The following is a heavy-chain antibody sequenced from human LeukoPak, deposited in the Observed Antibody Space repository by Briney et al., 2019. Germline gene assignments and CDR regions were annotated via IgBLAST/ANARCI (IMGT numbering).Heavy chain of an antibody. CDR3: AKAPVTSCRGAFCYPFDY. CDR1: GFNFNVYS. D-gene: IGHD2-15*01. Sequence: GGSLRLSCAASGFNFNVYSMTWVRQAPGKGLEWVSAMSSSDDGRYYAASVRGWFTISRDTSRSTLYLQMNSLRAEDAAVYYCAKAPVTSCRGAFCYPFDYWGQGTLVTVSS. CDR2: MSSSDDGR. V-gene: IGHV3-23*01. J-gene: IGHJ4*02.